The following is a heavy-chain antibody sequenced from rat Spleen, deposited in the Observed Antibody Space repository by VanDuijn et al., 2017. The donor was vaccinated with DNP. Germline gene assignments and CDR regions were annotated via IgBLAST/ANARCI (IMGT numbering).Heavy chain of an antibody. J-gene: IGHJ4*01. CDR3: ARERYPFAMDA. D-gene: IGHD3-8*01. V-gene: IGHV2-77*01. CDR2: MWGDGNT. Sequence: QVQMKETGPGLVQTTQTLSVTCTVSGFSLTNYGVHWVRQAPGKGLEWMGIMWGDGNTNYSSALRSRLTISRDTSKSQVFLTMNNLHTDDTAKYFCARERYPFAMDAWGQGTSVTVSS. CDR1: GFSLTNYG.